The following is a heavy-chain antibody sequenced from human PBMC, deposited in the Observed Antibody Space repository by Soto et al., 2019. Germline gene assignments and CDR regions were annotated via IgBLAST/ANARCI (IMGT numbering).Heavy chain of an antibody. J-gene: IGHJ5*02. CDR2: IYYSGST. V-gene: IGHV4-31*03. Sequence: QVQLQESGPGLVKPSQTLSLTCTVSGGSISSGGYYWSWIRQHPGKGLEWIGYIYYSGSTYYNPSLKSRVTISVDTSKNQFSPKLSSVTAADTAVYYCAGGRGYSYGLGGDWFDPWGQGTLVTVSS. CDR3: AGGRGYSYGLGGDWFDP. CDR1: GGSISSGGYY. D-gene: IGHD5-18*01.